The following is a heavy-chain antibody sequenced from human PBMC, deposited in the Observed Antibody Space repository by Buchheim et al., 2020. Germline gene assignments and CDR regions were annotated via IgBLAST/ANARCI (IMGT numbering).Heavy chain of an antibody. CDR2: IKRDGSEK. Sequence: EVQLVDSGGGLVQPGGSLRLSCAASGFTFSSYWMSWVRQAPGKGPEWVANIKRDGSEKYYVDSVKGRFTISRDNAKNSLYLQMNSLRDEDTAVHYCAKYEGYDYGPFDSWGQGTL. CDR1: GFTFSSYW. J-gene: IGHJ4*02. V-gene: IGHV3-7*03. CDR3: AKYEGYDYGPFDS. D-gene: IGHD5-18*01.